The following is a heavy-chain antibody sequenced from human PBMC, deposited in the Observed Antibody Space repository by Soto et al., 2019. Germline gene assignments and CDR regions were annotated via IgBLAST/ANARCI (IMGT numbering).Heavy chain of an antibody. CDR3: ASPLTLRAAGTIDYYYYYMDV. Sequence: GGSLRLSCAASGFTFSDYYMSWIRQAPGKGLEWVSYISSSGSTIYYADSVKGRFTISRDNAKNSLYLQMNSLRAEDTAVYYCASPLTLRAAGTIDYYYYYMDVWGKGTTVTVSS. CDR1: GFTFSDYY. V-gene: IGHV3-11*01. D-gene: IGHD6-13*01. J-gene: IGHJ6*03. CDR2: ISSSGSTI.